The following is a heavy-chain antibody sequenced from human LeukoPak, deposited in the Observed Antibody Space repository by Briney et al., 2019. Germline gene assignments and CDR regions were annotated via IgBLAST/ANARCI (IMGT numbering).Heavy chain of an antibody. CDR3: ARGRGGGNYGAEGDAFDI. CDR2: ISSSSSYI. Sequence: GGSLRLSCAASGFTFSSYSMNWVRQAPGKGLEWVSSISSSSSYIYYADSVKGRFTISRDNAKNSLYLQMNSLRAEDTAVYYCARGRGGGNYGAEGDAFDIWGQGTMVTVSS. J-gene: IGHJ3*02. CDR1: GFTFSSYS. D-gene: IGHD4-11*01. V-gene: IGHV3-21*01.